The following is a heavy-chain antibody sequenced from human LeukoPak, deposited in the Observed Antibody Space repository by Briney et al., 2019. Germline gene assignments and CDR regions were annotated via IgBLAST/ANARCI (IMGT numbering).Heavy chain of an antibody. CDR3: ARMGKGSFSYYYYYMDV. J-gene: IGHJ6*03. CDR2: IYYSGST. Sequence: SETLSLTCTVSGGSISSYYWSWIRQHPGKGLEWIGYIYYSGSTYYNPSLKSRVTISVDTSKNQFSLKLSSVTAADTAVYYCARMGKGSFSYYYYYMDVWGKGTTVTVSS. CDR1: GGSISSYY. D-gene: IGHD3-10*01. V-gene: IGHV4-59*06.